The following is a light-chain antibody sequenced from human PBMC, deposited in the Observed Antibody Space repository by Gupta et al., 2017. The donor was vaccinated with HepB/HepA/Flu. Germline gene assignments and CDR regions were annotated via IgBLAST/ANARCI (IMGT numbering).Light chain of an antibody. CDR1: QSINNL. Sequence: DIQMTQSHSTLSASVGDRVTLTCRASQSINNLLAWYQQKPGKPPKLLIYKASNLQSGVPSRFSGSGSVTEFTLTISSLQPDDFAKYYCQQEYDYPVTFGGGTKVEIK. J-gene: IGKJ4*01. CDR3: QQEYDYPVT. V-gene: IGKV1-5*03. CDR2: KAS.